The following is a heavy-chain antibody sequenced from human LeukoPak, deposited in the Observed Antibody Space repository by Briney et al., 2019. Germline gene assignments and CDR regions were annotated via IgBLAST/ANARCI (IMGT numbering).Heavy chain of an antibody. CDR2: IYSGGST. CDR1: GFTVSSNY. CDR3: AVLATVTPYALDP. J-gene: IGHJ5*02. V-gene: IGHV3-53*04. Sequence: GGSLRLSCAASGFTVSSNYMSWVRQAPGKGLEWVSVIYSGGSTYYADSVKGRFTISRHNSKSTLYLQMNSLRAEDTAVYYCAVLATVTPYALDPWGQGTLVTVSS. D-gene: IGHD4-11*01.